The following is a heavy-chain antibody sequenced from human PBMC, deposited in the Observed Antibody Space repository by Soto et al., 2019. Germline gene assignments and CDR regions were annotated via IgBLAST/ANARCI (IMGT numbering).Heavy chain of an antibody. D-gene: IGHD3-22*01. CDR1: GGSIITSSHY. V-gene: IGHV4-39*01. Sequence: SETLALTCTVSGGSIITSSHYWGWIRQPPGKGLEWIGYIYYSGSTYYNPSLKSRVTISVDTSKSQFSLKLSSVTAADTAVYYCASLFYYDSSGFYYFFDYWGQGTLVTVSS. CDR2: IYYSGST. CDR3: ASLFYYDSSGFYYFFDY. J-gene: IGHJ4*02.